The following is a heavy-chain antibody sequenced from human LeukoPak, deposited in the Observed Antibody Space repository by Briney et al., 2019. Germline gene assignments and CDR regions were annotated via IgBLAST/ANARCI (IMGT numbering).Heavy chain of an antibody. Sequence: GASVKVSCKASGYTFTGYYMHWVRQAPGQGLEWMGWINPNSGGTNYAQKFQGRVTMTRDTSISTAYMELSRLRSDDTAVYYCARVHAPFRRAVAGQSFDYWGQGTLVTVSS. J-gene: IGHJ4*02. CDR3: ARVHAPFRRAVAGQSFDY. CDR2: INPNSGGT. CDR1: GYTFTGYY. V-gene: IGHV1-2*02. D-gene: IGHD6-19*01.